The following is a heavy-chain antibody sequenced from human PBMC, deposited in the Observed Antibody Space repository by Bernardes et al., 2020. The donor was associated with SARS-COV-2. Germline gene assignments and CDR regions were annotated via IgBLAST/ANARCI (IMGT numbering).Heavy chain of an antibody. Sequence: ASVKVSCKASGYTFSGYYIHWVRQAPGQGLEWMGWIYPNSGGTDYAQKFQGKVTLTGDTSITTAYMELNRLTSDDTAVYYCARDRRSATALFGRAGTYLMDVWGQGTTITVSS. CDR2: IYPNSGGT. D-gene: IGHD1-1*01. CDR3: ARDRRSATALFGRAGTYLMDV. CDR1: GYTFSGYY. V-gene: IGHV1-2*02. J-gene: IGHJ6*02.